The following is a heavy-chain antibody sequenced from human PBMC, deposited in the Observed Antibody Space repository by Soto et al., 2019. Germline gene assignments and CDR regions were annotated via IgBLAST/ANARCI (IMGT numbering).Heavy chain of an antibody. V-gene: IGHV3-21*01. Sequence: GGSLRLSCAASGFTFSSYSMNWVRQAPGKGLEWVSSISSSSSYIYYADSVKGRFTISRDNAKNSLYLQMNSLRAEDTAVYYCARGQFGSSWTHYGMDVWGKGTTVTVAS. J-gene: IGHJ6*04. CDR1: GFTFSSYS. D-gene: IGHD6-13*01. CDR3: ARGQFGSSWTHYGMDV. CDR2: ISSSSSYI.